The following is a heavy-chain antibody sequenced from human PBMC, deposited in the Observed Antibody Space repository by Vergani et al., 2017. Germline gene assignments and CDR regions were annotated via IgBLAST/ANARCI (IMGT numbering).Heavy chain of an antibody. CDR1: GGTFSSYA. Sequence: QVQLVQSGAEVKKPGASVKVSCKASGGTFSSYAISWVRQAPGQGLEWMGRIIPILGIANYAQKFQGRVTITAVKSTSTAYMELSSLRSEDTAVYYCARDGGDGGNSGWFDPWGQGTLVTVSS. V-gene: IGHV1-69*04. CDR2: IIPILGIA. CDR3: ARDGGDGGNSGWFDP. D-gene: IGHD4-23*01. J-gene: IGHJ5*02.